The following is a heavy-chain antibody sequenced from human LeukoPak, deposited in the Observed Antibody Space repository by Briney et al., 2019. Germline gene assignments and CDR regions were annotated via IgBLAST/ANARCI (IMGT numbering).Heavy chain of an antibody. CDR2: IRSKAYGGTT. Sequence: GSLRLSCTASGFTFGDYAMSWFRQAPGKGLEWVGFIRSKAYGGTTEYAASVKGRFTISRDDSKSIAYLQMNSLGTEDTAVYYCTREGGEGDYTAFDLWGQGTMVTVSS. J-gene: IGHJ3*01. CDR1: GFTFGDYA. D-gene: IGHD3-3*01. CDR3: TREGGEGDYTAFDL. V-gene: IGHV3-49*03.